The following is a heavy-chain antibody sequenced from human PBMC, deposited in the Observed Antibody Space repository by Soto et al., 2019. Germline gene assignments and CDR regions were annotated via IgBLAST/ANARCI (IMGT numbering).Heavy chain of an antibody. J-gene: IGHJ6*02. CDR2: ISGSAGST. D-gene: IGHD5-12*01. V-gene: IGHV3-23*01. Sequence: GGSLRLSCAASGFSFSNYAMNWVRQAPGKGLEWVSAISGSAGSTYYADSVKGRFTISRDNSKNTLYLQTNSLRADDTAVYYCAKDREMATSTYYYYYGMDVWGQGTTVTVSS. CDR3: AKDREMATSTYYYYYGMDV. CDR1: GFSFSNYA.